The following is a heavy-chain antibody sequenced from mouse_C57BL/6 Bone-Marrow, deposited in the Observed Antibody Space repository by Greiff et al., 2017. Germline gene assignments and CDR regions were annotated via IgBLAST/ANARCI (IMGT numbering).Heavy chain of an antibody. V-gene: IGHV7-3*01. CDR1: GFTFTDYY. J-gene: IGHJ3*01. CDR3: ARWHCSGTY. Sequence: EVQLQESGGGLVQPGGSLSLSCAASGFTFTDYYMSWVRQPPGKALEWLGFIRNKANGYTTEYSASVKGRFTISRDNSQSILYRQMNALRAEDSATYYCARWHCSGTYWGQGTLVTVSA. CDR2: IRNKANGYTT. D-gene: IGHD1-1*01.